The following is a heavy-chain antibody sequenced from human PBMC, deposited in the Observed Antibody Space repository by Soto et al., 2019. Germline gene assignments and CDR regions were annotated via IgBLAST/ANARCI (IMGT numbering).Heavy chain of an antibody. CDR3: ARDAGMREFES. V-gene: IGHV1-18*04. CDR1: GYTFSHYG. D-gene: IGHD3-9*01. CDR2: ISGYNGNK. Sequence: SVKVPCQPSGYTFSHYGIRLVRQAPGPGLEWMGWISGYNGNKAYLRNLQDRITMTIDAPTTTADMELRSVRSGDTAVYYCARDAGMREFESWGQGTLVTVSS. J-gene: IGHJ4*02.